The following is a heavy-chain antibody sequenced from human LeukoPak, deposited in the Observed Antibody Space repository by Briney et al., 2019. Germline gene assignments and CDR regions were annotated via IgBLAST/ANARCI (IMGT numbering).Heavy chain of an antibody. CDR1: GFTVSSYE. J-gene: IGHJ4*02. V-gene: IGHV3-48*03. CDR2: ISSTGSTL. D-gene: IGHD3-22*01. Sequence: PGGSLRLSCAASGFTVSSYEMNWVRQAPGKGLEWVSYISSTGSTLYYADSLKGRFTISRDNAKNSQYLQMNSLRAEDTAVYYCARSRWGSSGYYLDYWGQGTLVTVSS. CDR3: ARSRWGSSGYYLDY.